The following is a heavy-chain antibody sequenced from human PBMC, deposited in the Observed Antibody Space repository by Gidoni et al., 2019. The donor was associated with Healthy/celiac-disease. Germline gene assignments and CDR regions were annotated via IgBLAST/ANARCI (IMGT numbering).Heavy chain of an antibody. D-gene: IGHD2-15*01. V-gene: IGHV4-61*02. CDR2: IYTSGST. CDR1: GGSISRGSYY. CDR3: ARERRQCSGGSCHLDY. Sequence: QVQLQESGPGLVKPSQTLSLTCTVSGGSISRGSYYWSWIRQPAGKGLEWIGRIYTSGSTNYNPSLKSRVTISVDTSKNQFSLKLSSVTAADTAVYYCARERRQCSGGSCHLDYWGQGTLVTVSS. J-gene: IGHJ4*02.